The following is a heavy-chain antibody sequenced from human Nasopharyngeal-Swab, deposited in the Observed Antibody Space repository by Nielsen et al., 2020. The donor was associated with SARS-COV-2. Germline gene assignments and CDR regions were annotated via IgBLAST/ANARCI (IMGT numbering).Heavy chain of an antibody. V-gene: IGHV3-74*01. CDR3: ARAYYFDS. CDR1: GFTLSSYW. CDR2: IKSDGSST. Sequence: GESLKISCAASGFTLSSYWMHWVRQAPGKGLVWVARIKSDGSSTSYADSVKGRFTISRDNAKNTLYLQMNSLRAEDTAVYYCARAYYFDSWGQGTLVTVSS. J-gene: IGHJ4*02.